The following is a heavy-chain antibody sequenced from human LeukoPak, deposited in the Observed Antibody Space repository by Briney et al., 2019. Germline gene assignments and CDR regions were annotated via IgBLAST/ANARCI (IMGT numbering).Heavy chain of an antibody. J-gene: IGHJ5*01. CDR3: ARGALDAATPFDS. Sequence: GGSLRLSCAASGFTFSRYSMNWVRQAPGKGLEWVSSISSSSSYIYYADSLKGRFTISRDNAKKSVYLQMNSLRAEDTAVYYCARGALDAATPFDSWGQGTLVTVSS. D-gene: IGHD2-15*01. V-gene: IGHV3-21*01. CDR1: GFTFSRYS. CDR2: ISSSSSYI.